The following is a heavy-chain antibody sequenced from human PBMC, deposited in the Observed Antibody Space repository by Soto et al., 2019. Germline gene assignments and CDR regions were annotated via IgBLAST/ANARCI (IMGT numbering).Heavy chain of an antibody. V-gene: IGHV5-51*01. Sequence: GEALKISCKGSGYSFTSYWIGWVRQMPGKGLEWMGIIYPGDSDTRYSPSFQGQVTISADKSISTAYLQWSSLKASDTAMYYCARRMNYHDSSGSSGYYYGMDVWGQGTTVPVSS. CDR2: IYPGDSDT. D-gene: IGHD3-22*01. CDR1: GYSFTSYW. CDR3: ARRMNYHDSSGSSGYYYGMDV. J-gene: IGHJ6*02.